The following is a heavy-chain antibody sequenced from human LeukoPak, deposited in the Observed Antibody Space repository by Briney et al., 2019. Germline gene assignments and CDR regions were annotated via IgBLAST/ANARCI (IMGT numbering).Heavy chain of an antibody. J-gene: IGHJ4*02. D-gene: IGHD3-22*01. Sequence: PSETLSLTCAVYGGSFSGYYWSWIRQPPGKGLEWIGEINHSGSTNYNPSLKSRVTISVDTSKNQFSLKLSSVTAADTAVYYCARKSGYYLGHFDYWGQGTLVTVSS. V-gene: IGHV4-34*01. CDR1: GGSFSGYY. CDR3: ARKSGYYLGHFDY. CDR2: INHSGST.